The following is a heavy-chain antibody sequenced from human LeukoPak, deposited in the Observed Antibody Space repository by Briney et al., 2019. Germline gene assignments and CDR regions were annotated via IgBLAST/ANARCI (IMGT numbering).Heavy chain of an antibody. CDR1: TFTFSNYA. V-gene: IGHV3-23*01. D-gene: IGHD3-10*01. CDR3: AKDSYGSGSYTQPDS. CDR2: ISDNGVTT. Sequence: PGGSLRLSCAASTFTFSNYAMSWVRQAPGKGLEWVSGISDNGVTTYYADSVRGRFTISRDNSKNTLYLQMNSLRAEDTAVYYCAKDSYGSGSYTQPDSWGQGTQVTVSS. J-gene: IGHJ4*02.